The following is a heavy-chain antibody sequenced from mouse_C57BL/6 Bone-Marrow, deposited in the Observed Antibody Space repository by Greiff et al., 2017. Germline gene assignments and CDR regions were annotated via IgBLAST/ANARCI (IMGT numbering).Heavy chain of an antibody. CDR3: ARDREGYEEGIYAMDY. CDR1: GFTFSDFY. Sequence: EVQRVESGGGLVQSGRSLRLSCATSGFTFSDFYMEWVRQAPGKGLEWIAASRNKANDYTTEYSASVKGRFIVSRDTSKSILYLQMNALRAEDTAIYYWARDREGYEEGIYAMDYWGQGTSVTVSS. D-gene: IGHD2-2*01. CDR2: SRNKANDYTT. V-gene: IGHV7-1*01. J-gene: IGHJ4*01.